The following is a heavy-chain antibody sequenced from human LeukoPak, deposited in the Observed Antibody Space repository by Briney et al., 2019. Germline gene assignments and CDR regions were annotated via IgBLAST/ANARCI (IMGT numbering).Heavy chain of an antibody. CDR3: ARDRGSLEVTDLRTSDY. Sequence: ASVKVSCKTSGYIFTNYGITWVRQAPGQRLEWMGWISAYNYDTNYARKFQDRVTMTTDTSTNTAYLELGRLTFDDTAIYYCARDRGSLEVTDLRTSDYWGQGTLVTVSS. CDR2: ISAYNYDT. CDR1: GYIFTNYG. V-gene: IGHV1-18*01. J-gene: IGHJ4*02. D-gene: IGHD2-21*02.